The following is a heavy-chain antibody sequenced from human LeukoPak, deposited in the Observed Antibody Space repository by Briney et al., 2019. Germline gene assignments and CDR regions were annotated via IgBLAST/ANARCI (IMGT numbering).Heavy chain of an antibody. Sequence: GGSLRLSCAASGFTFNTFNMNWFRQAPGKGLEWVSSINSGGDYKYYADSVKGRFTTSRDNAKNSLSLQLNSLRVEDTAIYYCARGHYDVLASSYKWTPDYWGQGALVTVSS. V-gene: IGHV3-21*01. CDR2: INSGGDYK. CDR3: ARGHYDVLASSYKWTPDY. J-gene: IGHJ4*02. D-gene: IGHD3-9*01. CDR1: GFTFNTFN.